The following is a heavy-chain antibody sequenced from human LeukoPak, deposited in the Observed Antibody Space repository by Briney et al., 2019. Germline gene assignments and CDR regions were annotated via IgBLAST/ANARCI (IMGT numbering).Heavy chain of an antibody. Sequence: SVKLSCKASGGTFSSYAISWVRQAPGQGLEWMGRIIPIFGTANYAQKFQGRVTITTDESTSTAYMELSSLRSEDTAVYYCARGSSASSGWYFPHFDYWGQGTLVTVSS. V-gene: IGHV1-69*05. CDR3: ARGSSASSGWYFPHFDY. J-gene: IGHJ4*02. CDR2: IIPIFGTA. D-gene: IGHD6-19*01. CDR1: GGTFSSYA.